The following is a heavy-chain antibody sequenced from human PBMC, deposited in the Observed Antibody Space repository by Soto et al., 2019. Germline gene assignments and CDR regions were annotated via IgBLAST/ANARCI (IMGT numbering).Heavy chain of an antibody. CDR1: GFTFSSYA. CDR3: ARDLNSDTAMVPYYYYDMDV. D-gene: IGHD5-18*01. CDR2: ISYDGSNK. Sequence: GGSLRLSCAASGFTFSSYAMHWVRQAPGKGLEWVAVISYDGSNKYYADSVKGRFTISRDNSKNTLYLQMNSLRAEDTAVYYCARDLNSDTAMVPYYYYDMDVWGQGTTVTVSS. J-gene: IGHJ6*02. V-gene: IGHV3-30-3*01.